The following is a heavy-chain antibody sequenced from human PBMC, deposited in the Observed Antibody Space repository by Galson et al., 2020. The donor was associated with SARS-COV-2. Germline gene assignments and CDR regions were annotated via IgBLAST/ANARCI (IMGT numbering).Heavy chain of an antibody. D-gene: IGHD2-21*01. Sequence: SGPTLVKPTQTHTLTCTFSGFSLSTSGMCVSWIRQPPGKALEWLARIDWDDDKYYSTSLKTRLTISKDTSKNQVVLTMTNMDPVDTATYYCARILIPYLSSVSGMDVWGQGTTVTVSS. CDR2: IDWDDDK. V-gene: IGHV2-70*11. CDR1: GFSLSTSGMC. J-gene: IGHJ6*02. CDR3: ARILIPYLSSVSGMDV.